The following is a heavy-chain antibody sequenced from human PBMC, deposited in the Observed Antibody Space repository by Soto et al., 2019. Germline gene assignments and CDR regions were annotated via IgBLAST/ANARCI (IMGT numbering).Heavy chain of an antibody. CDR3: ARTYGGTSFDY. CDR2: IRHSGST. Sequence: QVQLQQWGAGLLKPSETLSLTCAVYGGSFSGYYWSWIRQPPGKGLEWIGEIRHSGSTNYNPSLKSRVTISVDTSKNQFSLKLSSVTAADTAVYYCARTYGGTSFDYWGQGTLVTVSS. D-gene: IGHD2-15*01. V-gene: IGHV4-34*01. J-gene: IGHJ4*02. CDR1: GGSFSGYY.